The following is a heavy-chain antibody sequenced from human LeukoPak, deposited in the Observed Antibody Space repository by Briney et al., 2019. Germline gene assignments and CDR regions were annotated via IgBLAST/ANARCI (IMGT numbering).Heavy chain of an antibody. CDR3: AKDSYGGSLDY. CDR1: GFTFGDYA. Sequence: GGSLRLSCAASGFTFGDYAMHWVRQAPGKGLEWASGISWNSGSIGYADSVKGRFTISRDNAKNSLYLQMSSLRAEDTALYYCAKDSYGGSLDYWGQGTLVTVSS. D-gene: IGHD3-16*01. V-gene: IGHV3-9*01. CDR2: ISWNSGSI. J-gene: IGHJ4*02.